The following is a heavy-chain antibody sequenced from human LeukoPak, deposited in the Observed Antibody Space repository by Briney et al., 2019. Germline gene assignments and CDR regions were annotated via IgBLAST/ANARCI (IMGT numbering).Heavy chain of an antibody. J-gene: IGHJ4*02. Sequence: SETLSLTCTVSGGSISSSSYYWGWIRQPPGKGLEWIGRIYTSGSTNYNPSLKSRVTISVDTSKNQFSLKLSSVTAADTAVYYCAREGYSYGYMDYWGQGTLVTVSS. D-gene: IGHD5-18*01. V-gene: IGHV4-61*02. CDR2: IYTSGST. CDR1: GGSISSSSYY. CDR3: AREGYSYGYMDY.